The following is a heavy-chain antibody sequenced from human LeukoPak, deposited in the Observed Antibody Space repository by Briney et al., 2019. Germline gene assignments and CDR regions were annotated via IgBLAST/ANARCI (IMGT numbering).Heavy chain of an antibody. CDR1: GFIFTDYS. Sequence: GGSLRLSCAASGFIFTDYSMNWVRQAPGKGLEWVLYIDRTSNNIYYPDSAKGRFTISRDNAKNSLYLQMNSLRDEDTAVYYCARDLLYYDILTGYPQFDATTGYGMDVWGQGTTVTVSS. CDR3: ARDLLYYDILTGYPQFDATTGYGMDV. V-gene: IGHV3-48*02. J-gene: IGHJ6*02. D-gene: IGHD3-9*01. CDR2: IDRTSNNI.